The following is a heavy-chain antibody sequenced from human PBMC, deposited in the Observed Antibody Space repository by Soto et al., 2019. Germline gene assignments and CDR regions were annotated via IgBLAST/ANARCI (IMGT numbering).Heavy chain of an antibody. D-gene: IGHD1-7*01. CDR3: ANDRGYWNSRWLDP. CDR2: ISWNSGSI. J-gene: IGHJ5*02. Sequence: EVQLVESGGGLVQPGRSLRLSCAASGFTFDDYAMHWVRQAPGKGLEWVSGISWNSGSIGYADSVKGRFTISRDNAKNYLYLQINSMRAEDTDLYHWANDRGYWNSRWLDPWGQGTLVKVS. CDR1: GFTFDDYA. V-gene: IGHV3-9*01.